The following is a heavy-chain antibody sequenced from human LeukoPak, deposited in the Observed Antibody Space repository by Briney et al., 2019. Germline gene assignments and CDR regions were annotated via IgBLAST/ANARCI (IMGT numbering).Heavy chain of an antibody. Sequence: PSETLSLTCAVYGGSFSGYYWSWIRQPPGKGLEWIGEINHSGSTNYNPSLKSRVTISVDTSKNQFSLKLSSVTAAGTAVYYCARKRGYSYGFPSYYSDYWGQGTLVTVSS. D-gene: IGHD5-18*01. CDR3: ARKRGYSYGFPSYYSDY. CDR2: INHSGST. J-gene: IGHJ4*02. V-gene: IGHV4-34*01. CDR1: GGSFSGYY.